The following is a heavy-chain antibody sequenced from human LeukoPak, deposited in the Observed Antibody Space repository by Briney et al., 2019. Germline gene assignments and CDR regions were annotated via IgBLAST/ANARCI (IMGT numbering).Heavy chain of an antibody. V-gene: IGHV1-8*03. CDR1: GYTFTSYD. CDR2: MNPNSGNT. D-gene: IGHD6-19*01. CDR3: ARGAIKAVAESSFDI. J-gene: IGHJ3*02. Sequence: GGSVTVSCKASGYTFTSYDINWVRQAPGQGLEGMGWMNPNSGNTGYAQKFQGRVTITRNTSIRTAYMELSSLRSEDTAVYYCARGAIKAVAESSFDIWGQGTMVTVSS.